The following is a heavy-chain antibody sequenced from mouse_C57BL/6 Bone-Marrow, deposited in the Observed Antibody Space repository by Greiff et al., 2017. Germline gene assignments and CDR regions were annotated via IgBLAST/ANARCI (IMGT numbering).Heavy chain of an antibody. CDR3: ARNDGYYDWYFDV. D-gene: IGHD2-3*01. Sequence: EVHLVESGGGLVKPGGSLKLSCAASGFTFSDYGMHWVRQAPEKGLEWVAYISSGSSTIYYADTVKGRFTISRDNAKNTLFLQMTSLRSEDTAMYYCARNDGYYDWYFDVWGTGTTVTVSS. CDR1: GFTFSDYG. CDR2: ISSGSSTI. J-gene: IGHJ1*03. V-gene: IGHV5-17*01.